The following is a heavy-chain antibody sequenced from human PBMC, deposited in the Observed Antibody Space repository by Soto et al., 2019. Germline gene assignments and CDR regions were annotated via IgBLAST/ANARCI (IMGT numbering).Heavy chain of an antibody. Sequence: ASVKVSCKVSGYTLTELSMHWVRQAPGKGLEWMGGFDPEDGETIYAQKFQGRVTMTEDTSTDTAYMELSSLRSEDTAVYYCATAPDSSGYFGRWNPHDVDIWG. J-gene: IGHJ3*02. CDR3: ATAPDSSGYFGRWNPHDVDI. CDR2: FDPEDGET. V-gene: IGHV1-24*01. D-gene: IGHD3-22*01. CDR1: GYTLTELS.